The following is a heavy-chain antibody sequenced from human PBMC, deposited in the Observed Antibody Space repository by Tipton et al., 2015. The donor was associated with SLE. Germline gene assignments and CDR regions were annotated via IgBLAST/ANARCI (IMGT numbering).Heavy chain of an antibody. CDR3: ARGNDCSSTSCYPDL. Sequence: TLSLTCAVSGGSISSGGYSWSWIRQPPGKGLEWIGYIYHSGSTYYNPSLKSRVTISVDTSKNQFSLKLSSVTAADTAVYYCARGNDCSSTSCYPDLWGRGTLVTVSS. J-gene: IGHJ2*01. CDR2: IYHSGST. CDR1: GGSISSGGYS. D-gene: IGHD2-2*01. V-gene: IGHV4-30-2*05.